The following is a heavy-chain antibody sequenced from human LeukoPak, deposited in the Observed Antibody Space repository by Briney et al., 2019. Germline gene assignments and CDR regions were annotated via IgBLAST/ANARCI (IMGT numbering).Heavy chain of an antibody. J-gene: IGHJ4*02. Sequence: GGSLRLSCAASGFTFSSYWMSWVRQAPGKGLEWVANIKQDGSEKYYVDSVKGRFTISRDNAKNSLYLQMNSLRAEDTAVYYCARDYYDSSGYGDYWGQGTLVTVSS. CDR1: GFTFSSYW. D-gene: IGHD3-22*01. V-gene: IGHV3-7*01. CDR2: IKQDGSEK. CDR3: ARDYYDSSGYGDY.